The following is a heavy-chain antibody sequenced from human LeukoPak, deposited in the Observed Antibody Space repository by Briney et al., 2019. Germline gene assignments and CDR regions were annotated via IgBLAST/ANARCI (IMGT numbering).Heavy chain of an antibody. CDR1: GFTFSSYS. CDR3: ARDGLGIAAAGTIDY. V-gene: IGHV3-48*01. Sequence: GGSLRLSCEAPGFTFSSYSMNWVRQAPGKGLEWVSYISSSSSTIYYADSVKGRFTISRDNAKNSLYLQMNSLRAEDTAVYYCARDGLGIAAAGTIDYWGQGTLVTVSS. D-gene: IGHD6-13*01. CDR2: ISSSSSTI. J-gene: IGHJ4*02.